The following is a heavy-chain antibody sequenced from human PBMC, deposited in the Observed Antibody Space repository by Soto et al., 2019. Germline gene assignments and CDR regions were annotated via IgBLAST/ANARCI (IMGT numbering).Heavy chain of an antibody. CDR2: ISNGGSSI. Sequence: QVQLVESGGGLVKPGGSLRLSCAASGFTFGDYDMSWIRQAPGKGLEWVSYISNGGSSIYYADSVKGRFTISRDNAKRSEFLQMNSLRGEDTAVYYCTRPCRYCNGGGPGNWFDPWGQGTLVTVSP. J-gene: IGHJ5*02. V-gene: IGHV3-11*01. D-gene: IGHD2-8*02. CDR3: TRPCRYCNGGGPGNWFDP. CDR1: GFTFGDYD.